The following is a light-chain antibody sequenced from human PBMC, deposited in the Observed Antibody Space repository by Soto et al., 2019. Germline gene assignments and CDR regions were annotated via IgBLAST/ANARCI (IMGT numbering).Light chain of an antibody. J-gene: IGLJ1*01. CDR3: CSLTTSHTYV. Sequence: LTQPAPVSRSPGQSITNPRTGTNNDIGHYDYVSWYQQHPGKAPKLMIYHVTYRPSGVSNRYSGSKSGNSASLTISGLQADDEADYYCCSLTTSHTYVSGSGTKVTVL. CDR2: HVT. CDR1: NNDIGHYDY. V-gene: IGLV2-14*03.